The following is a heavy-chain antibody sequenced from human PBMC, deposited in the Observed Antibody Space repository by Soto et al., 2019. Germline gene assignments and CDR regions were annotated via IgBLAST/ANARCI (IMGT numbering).Heavy chain of an antibody. CDR3: ARSVFP. CDR1: GGSISSGGYY. V-gene: IGHV4-31*03. J-gene: IGHJ5*02. CDR2: IYYIGST. Sequence: QVQLQESGPGLVKPSQTLSLTCTVSGGSISSGGYYWNWIRQHPGKGLEWVGYIYYIGSTYYTPSLNSGVTISLDTSKNQFSLRLGSVAAADSAVYYCARSVFPWGQGTLVTVSS.